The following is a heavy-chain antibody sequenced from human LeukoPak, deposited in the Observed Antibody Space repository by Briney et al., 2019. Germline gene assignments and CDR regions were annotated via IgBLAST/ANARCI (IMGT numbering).Heavy chain of an antibody. CDR1: GFTFSSYA. D-gene: IGHD1-26*01. CDR2: ISGSGGST. V-gene: IGHV3-23*01. Sequence: GGSLRLSCAASGFTFSSYAMSWVRQAPGKGLEWVSAISGSGGSTYYADSVKGRFTISRDNSKNTLYLQMNNLRAEDTAVYYCAKDSPGSYHIPTFDYWGQGTLVTVSS. CDR3: AKDSPGSYHIPTFDY. J-gene: IGHJ4*02.